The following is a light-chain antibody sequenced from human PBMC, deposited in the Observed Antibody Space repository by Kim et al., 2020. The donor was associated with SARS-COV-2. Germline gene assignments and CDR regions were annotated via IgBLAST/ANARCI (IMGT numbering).Light chain of an antibody. CDR3: QQYDSLPYN. V-gene: IGKV1-33*01. CDR1: HNIINY. Sequence: ASIGDRVTSYCQASHNIINYLNWYQHKPGKGPKLLIYDASNLETGVSSRFGGSGSGTEFTFTINSLQPEDIATYYCQQYDSLPYNFGQGTKVDIK. CDR2: DAS. J-gene: IGKJ2*01.